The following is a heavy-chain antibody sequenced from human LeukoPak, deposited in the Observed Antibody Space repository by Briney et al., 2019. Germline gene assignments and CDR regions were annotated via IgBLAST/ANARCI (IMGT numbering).Heavy chain of an antibody. Sequence: PGGSLRLSCAASGFTFSNFWMSWVRQAPGKGLEWVANIKGDGSEKYHVDSVKSRFTISRDNAKNSLYLQMNSLRAEDTAVYYCAKFPYGDYVHYWGQGTLVTVSS. CDR2: IKGDGSEK. J-gene: IGHJ4*02. V-gene: IGHV3-7*05. CDR3: AKFPYGDYVHY. D-gene: IGHD4-17*01. CDR1: GFTFSNFW.